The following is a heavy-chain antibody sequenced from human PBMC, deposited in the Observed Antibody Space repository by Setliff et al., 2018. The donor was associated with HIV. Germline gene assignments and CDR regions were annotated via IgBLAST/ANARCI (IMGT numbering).Heavy chain of an antibody. CDR2: IYHSGNT. J-gene: IGHJ4*02. CDR3: AKSSPSIGYISDH. V-gene: IGHV4-59*03. CDR1: GGSISSYY. D-gene: IGHD5-12*01. Sequence: SETLSLTCTVSGGSISSYYWDWIRQPPGRGLEWIGSIYHSGNTYYNPSLKSRVTISTDTSKNQFSLNVRSVTAADTAVYFCAKSSPSIGYISDHWGQGTLVTVSS.